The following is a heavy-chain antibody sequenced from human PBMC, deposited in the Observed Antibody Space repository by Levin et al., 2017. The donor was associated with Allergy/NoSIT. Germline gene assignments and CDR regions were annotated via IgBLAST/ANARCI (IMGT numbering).Heavy chain of an antibody. CDR1: GGTFRNYG. J-gene: IGHJ4*02. D-gene: IGHD2-2*02. CDR3: AIELLRYGDNQPFYDY. CDR2: VIPIYGQT. V-gene: IGHV1-69*01. Sequence: KISCKASGGTFRNYGFSWVRQVPGQGLEWMGGVIPIYGQTNYAQKFQGRLTVSADESTNTAYMELSSLRSEDTAVYFCAIELLRYGDNQPFYDYWGQGTLVTVSS.